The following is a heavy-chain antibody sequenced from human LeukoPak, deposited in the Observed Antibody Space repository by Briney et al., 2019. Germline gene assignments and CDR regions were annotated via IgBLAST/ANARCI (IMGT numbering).Heavy chain of an antibody. CDR2: IRGSGTTI. V-gene: IGHV3-11*01. J-gene: IGHJ4*02. CDR3: ARPYCSTTRCSRGFDY. D-gene: IGHD2-2*01. CDR1: GFTFSDYY. Sequence: GGTRRLSCAASGFTFSDYYTSWIRHAPGKGLEWGSYIRGSGTTIYYAVSVKSRFPISRDNAKNSLYLQMNSLRAEDTAVYYCARPYCSTTRCSRGFDYWGQGTLVTVSS.